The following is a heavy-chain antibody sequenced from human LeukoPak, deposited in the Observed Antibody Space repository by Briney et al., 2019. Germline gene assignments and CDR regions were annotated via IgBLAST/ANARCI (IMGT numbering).Heavy chain of an antibody. CDR3: ARRGPSGGYYYDSSGYSHYDY. J-gene: IGHJ4*02. CDR2: IYPGDSDT. V-gene: IGHV5-51*01. Sequence: GESLKISCKGSGYSFTSYWIGWVRQMPGKGLEWMGIIYPGDSDTRYSPSFQGQVTISADKSISTAYLQWSSLKASDTAMYYCARRGPSGGYYYDSSGYSHYDYWGQGTLVTVSS. D-gene: IGHD3-22*01. CDR1: GYSFTSYW.